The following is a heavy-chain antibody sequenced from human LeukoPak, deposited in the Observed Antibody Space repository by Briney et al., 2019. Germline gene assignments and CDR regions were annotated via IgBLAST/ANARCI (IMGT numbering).Heavy chain of an antibody. CDR2: IKGETDGGTT. CDR1: GFTFSNAW. D-gene: IGHD2-2*01. V-gene: IGHV3-15*01. Sequence: GGSLRLSCAASGFTFSNAWMSWVRQSPGKGLEWVGRIKGETDGGTTDYAAPVKGRSTLSRDDSKNTLYLQMNSLKTEDTAVYYCTTLGPLYQLLEQALWPEYFQHWGQGTLVTVSS. J-gene: IGHJ1*01. CDR3: TTLGPLYQLLEQALWPEYFQH.